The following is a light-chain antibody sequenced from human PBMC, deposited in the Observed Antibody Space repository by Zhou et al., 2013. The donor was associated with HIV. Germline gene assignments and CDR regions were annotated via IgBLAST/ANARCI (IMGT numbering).Light chain of an antibody. CDR1: QYVLSNY. CDR3: QQYGNSPPFT. CDR2: GGS. V-gene: IGKV3-20*01. J-gene: IGKJ2*01. Sequence: EIVLTQSPGTLSLSPGERATLSCWASQYVLSNYLAWYQVKPGQAPRLLIYGGSYRANGIPDRFSGSGSATDFTLTINRLEPEDSAVYYCQQYGNSPPFTFGQGTKLEIE.